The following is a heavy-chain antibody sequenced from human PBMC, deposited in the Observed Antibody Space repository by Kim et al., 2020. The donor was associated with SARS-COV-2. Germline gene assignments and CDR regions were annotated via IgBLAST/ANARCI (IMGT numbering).Heavy chain of an antibody. CDR1: GFTFSSYS. Sequence: GGSLRLSCAASGFTFSSYSMNWVRQAPGKGLEWVSSISSGSSYIYYADSVMGRFTISRDNAKNSLYLQMNSLRAEDTAVYYCARETMILLNAFDIWGQGTVVTVSS. D-gene: IGHD3-22*01. CDR2: ISSGSSYI. J-gene: IGHJ3*02. CDR3: ARETMILLNAFDI. V-gene: IGHV3-21*01.